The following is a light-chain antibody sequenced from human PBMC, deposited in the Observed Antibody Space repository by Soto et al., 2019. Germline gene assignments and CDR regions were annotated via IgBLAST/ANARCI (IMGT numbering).Light chain of an antibody. V-gene: IGKV3-15*01. Sequence: EIVMTQSPGTLSVSPGERATLSCRAGQGVTTNFAWYQQKSGQSPRLLIYDVSIRATGVPARFSGTGSETAFTLTISGLQSEDSAVYFCQQYNNWPFSFGQGTRLEI. CDR1: QGVTTN. CDR3: QQYNNWPFS. J-gene: IGKJ5*01. CDR2: DVS.